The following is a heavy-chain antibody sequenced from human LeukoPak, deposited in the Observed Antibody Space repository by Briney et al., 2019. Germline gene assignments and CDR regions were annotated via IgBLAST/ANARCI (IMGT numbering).Heavy chain of an antibody. D-gene: IGHD6-19*01. CDR2: IYHSGNT. V-gene: IGHV4-4*02. J-gene: IGHJ4*02. CDR3: ARDIRSGYSSGVNDY. CDR1: GGSISSGNW. Sequence: AGETLSLTCAVSGGSISSGNWWSGGSQPPGKGLERIGEIYHSGNTNYNPSVKRRVTISRDNSKNQFSLKLSSVTAADAAVYYCARDIRSGYSSGVNDYWGQGTLVTVSS.